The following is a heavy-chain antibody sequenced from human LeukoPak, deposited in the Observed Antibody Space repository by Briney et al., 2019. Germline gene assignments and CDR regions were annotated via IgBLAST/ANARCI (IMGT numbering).Heavy chain of an antibody. CDR2: IYTSGST. CDR1: GGSISSYH. Sequence: SETLSLTCTVSGGSISSYHWSWIRQPAGKGLEWIGRIYTSGSTNYNPSLKSRVTMPVDTSKNLFSLKLSSVTAADTAVYYCARVSRSAVAGTLILDYWGQGTLVTVSS. CDR3: ARVSRSAVAGTLILDY. D-gene: IGHD6-19*01. V-gene: IGHV4-4*07. J-gene: IGHJ4*02.